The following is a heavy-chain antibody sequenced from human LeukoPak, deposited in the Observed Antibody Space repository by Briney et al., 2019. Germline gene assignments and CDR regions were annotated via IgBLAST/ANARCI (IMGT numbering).Heavy chain of an antibody. CDR1: GFTFSSYS. V-gene: IGHV3-21*01. Sequence: GESLRLSCAASGFTFSSYSMNWVRQAPGKGLEWVSSISSSSSYIYYADSVKGRFTISRDNAKNSLYLQMNSLRAEDTAVYYCARGNRKDPQDNWFDPWGQGTLVTVSS. CDR2: ISSSSSYI. CDR3: ARGNRKDPQDNWFDP. J-gene: IGHJ5*02. D-gene: IGHD1-14*01.